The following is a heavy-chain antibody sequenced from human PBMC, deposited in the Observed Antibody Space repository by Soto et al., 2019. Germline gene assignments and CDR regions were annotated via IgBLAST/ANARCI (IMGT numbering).Heavy chain of an antibody. J-gene: IGHJ5*02. V-gene: IGHV4-39*01. Sequence: PSETLSLTCTVSSGSISSTIYCWDWIRKPPGKGLEWIGSIFYSGSTYYNPSLKSRVTISVDTSKNQFSLTLTSVTAADTAVYYCARQCRGVTCHWFVPWGQGTLLTVSS. D-gene: IGHD2-15*01. CDR3: ARQCRGVTCHWFVP. CDR2: IFYSGST. CDR1: SGSISSTIYC.